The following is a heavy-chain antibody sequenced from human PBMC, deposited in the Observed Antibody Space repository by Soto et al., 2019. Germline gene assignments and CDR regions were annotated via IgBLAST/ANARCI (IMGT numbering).Heavy chain of an antibody. CDR3: ARASGGNSGWGHWSDP. V-gene: IGHV4-38-2*01. J-gene: IGHJ5*02. CDR1: GYSLSSGYY. CDR2: ISHSGTT. Sequence: LSLTCAVSGYSLSSGYYWGWIRQPPGRGLEWIGSISHSGTTYYNPSLRSRVTISIDTSNNQFSLKLSSVTAADTAVYYCARASGGNSGWGHWSDPWGQGTLVTVSS. D-gene: IGHD2-21*02.